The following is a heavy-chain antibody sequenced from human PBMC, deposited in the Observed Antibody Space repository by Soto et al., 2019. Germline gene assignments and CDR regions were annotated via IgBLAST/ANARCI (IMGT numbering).Heavy chain of an antibody. J-gene: IGHJ3*02. CDR2: IYPGDSDT. CDR1: GYSFTSYW. CDR3: ARHLGAAAGKHDAFDI. Sequence: KQGESLKISCKGSGYSFTSYWIGWVRQMPGKGLEWMGIIYPGDSDTRYSPSFQGQVTISADKSISTAYLQWSSLKASDTAMYYCARHLGAAAGKHDAFDIWGQGTMVTVSS. D-gene: IGHD6-13*01. V-gene: IGHV5-51*01.